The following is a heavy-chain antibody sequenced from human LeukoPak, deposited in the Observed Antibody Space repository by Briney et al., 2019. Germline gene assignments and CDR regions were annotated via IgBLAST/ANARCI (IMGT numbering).Heavy chain of an antibody. Sequence: PSETLSLTCAVYGGSFSGYYWSWIRQPPGKGLEWIGEINHSGSTNYNPSLKSRVTISVDTSKNQFSLKLSSVTAADTAVYYCARGQRDYIVVVPAAIRERNWFDPWGQGTLVTVSS. CDR2: INHSGST. J-gene: IGHJ5*02. D-gene: IGHD2-2*02. CDR3: ARGQRDYIVVVPAAIRERNWFDP. V-gene: IGHV4-34*01. CDR1: GGSFSGYY.